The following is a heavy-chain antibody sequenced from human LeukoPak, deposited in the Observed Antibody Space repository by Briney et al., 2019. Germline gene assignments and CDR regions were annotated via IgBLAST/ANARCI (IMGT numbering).Heavy chain of an antibody. CDR2: ISSSSSYI. Sequence: GGSLRLSCAASGFPFSSYSMNWVRQAPGKALEWVSSISSSSSYIYYADSVKGRFTISRDNAKNSLYLQMNGLRAEDTAVYYCASLALGSWFDYWGQGTLVTVSS. D-gene: IGHD6-13*01. V-gene: IGHV3-21*01. CDR1: GFPFSSYS. J-gene: IGHJ4*02. CDR3: ASLALGSWFDY.